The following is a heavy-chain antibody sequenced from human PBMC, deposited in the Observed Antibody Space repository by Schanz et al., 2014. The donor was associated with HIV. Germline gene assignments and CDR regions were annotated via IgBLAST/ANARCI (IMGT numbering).Heavy chain of an antibody. D-gene: IGHD3-3*01. V-gene: IGHV3-9*01. CDR3: TRDIQHSIMIFGVVSD. J-gene: IGHJ4*02. CDR2: ISWNSGII. Sequence: EVQLVESGGNLVQPGRSLRLSYAASGFTFNDYALHWVRQAPGKGLEWVSGISWNSGIIIYADSVKGRFTISRDNAKNSLYLHMNSLRPEDTAVYYCTRDIQHSIMIFGVVSDWGQGTLVTVSS. CDR1: GFTFNDYA.